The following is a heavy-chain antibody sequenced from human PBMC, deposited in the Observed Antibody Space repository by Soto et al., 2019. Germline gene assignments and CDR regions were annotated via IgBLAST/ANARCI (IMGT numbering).Heavy chain of an antibody. V-gene: IGHV3-33*01. Sequence: QVQLVESGGGVVQPGTSLRLSCAASGFSFSSYGMHWVRQAPGKGLEWVAVVWYDGSNKYYADSVKGRFTISRENSKNTLYLQMNSLRAEDTAVYYCARNPRPTYGDYADYWGQGTLVTVSS. D-gene: IGHD4-17*01. J-gene: IGHJ4*02. CDR2: VWYDGSNK. CDR3: ARNPRPTYGDYADY. CDR1: GFSFSSYG.